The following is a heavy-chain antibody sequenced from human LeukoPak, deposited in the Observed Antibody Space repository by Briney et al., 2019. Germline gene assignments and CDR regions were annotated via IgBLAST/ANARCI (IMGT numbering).Heavy chain of an antibody. V-gene: IGHV4-61*02. D-gene: IGHD3-10*01. CDR1: GGSISSGSYY. Sequence: SETLSLTCTVSGGSISSGSYYWSWIRQPAGKGLEWIGRIYTSGSTNYNPSLKSRVTISVDTSKNQFSLKLSSVTAADTAVYYCARELWFGDLYYMDVWGKGTTVTISS. J-gene: IGHJ6*03. CDR3: ARELWFGDLYYMDV. CDR2: IYTSGST.